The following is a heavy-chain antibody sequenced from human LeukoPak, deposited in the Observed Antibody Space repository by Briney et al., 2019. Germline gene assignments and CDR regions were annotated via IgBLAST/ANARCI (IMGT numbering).Heavy chain of an antibody. J-gene: IGHJ6*02. CDR1: GYTFTGYY. CDR2: INPNSGGT. CDR3: ANLGYCSSTSCYYYYGMDV. Sequence: GASVKVSCKASGYTFTGYYMHWVRQAPGQGLEWMGWINPNSGGTNYAQKFQGRVTMTRDTYISTAYMELSRLRSDDTAVYYCANLGYCSSTSCYYYYGMDVWGQGTTVTVSS. D-gene: IGHD2-2*01. V-gene: IGHV1-2*02.